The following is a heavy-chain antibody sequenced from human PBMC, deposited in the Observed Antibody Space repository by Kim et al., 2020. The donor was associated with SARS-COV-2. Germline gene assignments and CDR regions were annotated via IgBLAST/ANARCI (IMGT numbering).Heavy chain of an antibody. CDR2: IIPIFGTA. D-gene: IGHD4-17*01. J-gene: IGHJ4*02. CDR1: GGTFSSYA. CDR3: ARDRSSSYGDDGVFDY. V-gene: IGHV1-69*13. Sequence: SVKVSCKASGGTFSSYAISWVRQAPGQGLEWMGGIIPIFGTANYAQKFQGRVTITADESTSTAYMELSSLRSEDTAVYYCARDRSSSYGDDGVFDYWGQGTLVTVSS.